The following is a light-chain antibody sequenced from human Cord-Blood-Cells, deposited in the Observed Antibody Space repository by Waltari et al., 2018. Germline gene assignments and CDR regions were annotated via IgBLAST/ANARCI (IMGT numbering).Light chain of an antibody. CDR3: CSYAGSSTWV. J-gene: IGLJ3*02. CDR2: EGS. V-gene: IGLV2-23*01. CDR1: SRDVGSYNL. Sequence: QSALTQPASVSGSPGQSITIPSTGPSRDVGSYNLVSWYQQHPGKAPKPMIYEGSKRPSGVSNRFSGSKSGNTASLTISGLQAEDEADYYCCSYAGSSTWVFGGGTKLTVL.